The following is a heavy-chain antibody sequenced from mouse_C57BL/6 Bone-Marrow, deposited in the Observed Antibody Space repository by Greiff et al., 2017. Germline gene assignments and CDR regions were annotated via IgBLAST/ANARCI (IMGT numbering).Heavy chain of an antibody. D-gene: IGHD1-1*01. CDR1: GYTFTSYW. CDR3: GRGVYYGSSDY. J-gene: IGHJ2*01. V-gene: IGHV1-61*01. Sequence: QVQLQQPGAELVRPGSSVKLSCKASGYTFTSYWMDWVKQRPGQGLEWIGNIYPSDSGTHYNQKFKDKATFTVDKSSSTAYMQLSSLTSEDSAVYYCGRGVYYGSSDYWGQGTTLTVSS. CDR2: IYPSDSGT.